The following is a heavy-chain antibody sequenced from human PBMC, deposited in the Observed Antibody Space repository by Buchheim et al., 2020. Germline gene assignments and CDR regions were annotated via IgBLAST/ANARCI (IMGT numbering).Heavy chain of an antibody. J-gene: IGHJ4*02. V-gene: IGHV3-30*18. CDR2: ISYDGSNK. Sequence: QVQLVESGGGVVQPGRSLRLSCAASGFTFSSYGMHWVRQAPGKGLEWVAVISYDGSNKYYADSVKGRFTISRANSKNKLYLQMNSLRAEDTAVYYCAKFNYGYCSSTSCEGGYDYWGQGTL. CDR1: GFTFSSYG. CDR3: AKFNYGYCSSTSCEGGYDY. D-gene: IGHD2-2*03.